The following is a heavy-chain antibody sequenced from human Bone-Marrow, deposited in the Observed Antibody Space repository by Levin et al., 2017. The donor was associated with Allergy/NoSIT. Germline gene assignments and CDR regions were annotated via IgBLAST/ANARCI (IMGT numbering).Heavy chain of an antibody. J-gene: IGHJ4*02. CDR1: EFSLSDYA. CDR2: ISGSGQSR. D-gene: IGHD4-17*01. Sequence: PGGSLRLSCAASEFSLSDYAMNWVRQAPGKGLEWVSGISGSGQSRFYPDSMKGRFTISKDSSTNTLFLQMNRLRPEDTAVYYCAKAYGDYLGGFDLWGQGTLVTVSS. CDR3: AKAYGDYLGGFDL. V-gene: IGHV3-23*01.